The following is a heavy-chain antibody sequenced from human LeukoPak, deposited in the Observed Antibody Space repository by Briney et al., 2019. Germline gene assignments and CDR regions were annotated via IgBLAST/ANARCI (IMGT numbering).Heavy chain of an antibody. D-gene: IGHD2-2*02. CDR2: ISGSGGST. V-gene: IGHV3-23*01. J-gene: IGHJ6*02. CDR3: AQDHGCSSTSCSTPLYGMDV. Sequence: GGSLRLSCAASGFTFSSYAMSWVRQAPGKGLEWVSAISGSGGSTYYADSVKGRFTISRDNSKNTLYLQMNSLRAEDTAVYYCAQDHGCSSTSCSTPLYGMDVWGQGTTVTVSS. CDR1: GFTFSSYA.